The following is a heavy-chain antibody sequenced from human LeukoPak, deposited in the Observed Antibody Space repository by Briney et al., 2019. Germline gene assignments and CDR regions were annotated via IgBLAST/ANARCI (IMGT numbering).Heavy chain of an antibody. CDR3: ARVYCSGGTCQYFDN. CDR1: GFTDSSNY. J-gene: IGHJ4*02. CDR2: IYSGGST. V-gene: IGHV3-53*01. D-gene: IGHD2-15*01. Sequence: GGSLRLSCAASGFTDSSNYMSWVRQAPGKGLEWVSVIYSGGSTYYADSVKGRFTISRDNSKSSLYLQMSSLRAEDTAVYYCARVYCSGGTCQYFDNWGQGTLVTVSS.